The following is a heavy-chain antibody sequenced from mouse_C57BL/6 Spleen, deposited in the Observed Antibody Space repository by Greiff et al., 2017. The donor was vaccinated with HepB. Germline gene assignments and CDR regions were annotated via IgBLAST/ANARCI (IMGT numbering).Heavy chain of an antibody. J-gene: IGHJ3*01. CDR1: GYTFTSYW. CDR2: IHPNSGST. CDR3: ARIGYGSSYGAY. D-gene: IGHD1-1*01. V-gene: IGHV1-64*01. Sequence: QVQLQQPGAELVKPGASVKLSCKASGYTFTSYWMHWVKQRPGQGLEWIGMIHPNSGSTNYNEKFKSKATLTVDKSSSTAYMQLSSLTSVDSAVYFCARIGYGSSYGAYWGQGTLVTVSA.